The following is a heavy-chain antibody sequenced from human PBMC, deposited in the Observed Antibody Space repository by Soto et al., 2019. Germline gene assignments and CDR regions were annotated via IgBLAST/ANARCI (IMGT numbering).Heavy chain of an antibody. Sequence: GGSLRLSCAASGFTFNIYGMHWVRQAPDKGLEWVALISYDGSNQYYADSVKGRFTISRDNSKNTLFLQMNSLRADDTGVYYCAKDQASGQGSFDSWGQGTLVTVSS. J-gene: IGHJ4*02. CDR3: AKDQASGQGSFDS. V-gene: IGHV3-30*18. CDR1: GFTFNIYG. CDR2: ISYDGSNQ.